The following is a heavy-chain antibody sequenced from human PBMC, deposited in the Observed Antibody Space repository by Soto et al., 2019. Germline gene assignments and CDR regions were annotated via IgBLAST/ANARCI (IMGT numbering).Heavy chain of an antibody. V-gene: IGHV3-74*01. Sequence: VQLVESGGGLVQPGGSLRLSCAASGFTFSSYWMHWVRQAPGKGLVWVSRINSDGSSTSYADSVKGRFTISRDNAKNTLYLQMNSLRAEDTAVYYCARVYDILTGYYYGMDVWGQGTTVTVSS. J-gene: IGHJ6*02. CDR3: ARVYDILTGYYYGMDV. CDR1: GFTFSSYW. D-gene: IGHD3-9*01. CDR2: INSDGSST.